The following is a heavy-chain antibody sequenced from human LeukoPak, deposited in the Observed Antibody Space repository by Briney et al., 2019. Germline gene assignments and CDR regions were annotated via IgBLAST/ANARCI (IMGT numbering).Heavy chain of an antibody. D-gene: IGHD5-24*01. CDR3: ARDLRDGYNYYFDY. CDR1: GFTVSSNY. V-gene: IGHV3-66*01. Sequence: GGSLRLFCAASGFTVSSNYMSWVRQAPGKGLEWVSVIYSGGSTYYADSVKGRFTISRDNSKNTLYLQMNSLRAEDTAVYYCARDLRDGYNYYFDYWGQGTLVTVSS. J-gene: IGHJ4*02. CDR2: IYSGGST.